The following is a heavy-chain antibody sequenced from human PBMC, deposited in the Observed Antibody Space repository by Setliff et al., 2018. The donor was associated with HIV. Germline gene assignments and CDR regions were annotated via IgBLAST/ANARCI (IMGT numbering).Heavy chain of an antibody. CDR2: IYYSGST. Sequence: SETLSLTCIVSGGAMKNFYWSWLRQAPGKRLEWIGYIYYSGSTNYNPSLKSRITISVDTSKNQFSLKLSSVTAADTAVYYCARHSSVRTWGTSDAFDIWGQGTMVTVSS. CDR3: ARHSSVRTWGTSDAFDI. CDR1: GGAMKNFY. D-gene: IGHD1-7*01. V-gene: IGHV4-59*08. J-gene: IGHJ3*02.